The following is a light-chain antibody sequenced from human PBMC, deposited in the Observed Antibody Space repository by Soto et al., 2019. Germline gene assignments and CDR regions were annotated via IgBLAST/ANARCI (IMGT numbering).Light chain of an antibody. J-gene: IGLJ2*01. CDR2: DVT. CDR3: CSYAGRSTFVV. V-gene: IGLV2-11*01. CDR1: SSDVGGYNY. Sequence: QSALTQPRSVSGSPGQSVTISCTGTSSDVGGYNYVSWYQQHPGKAPKLMIYDVTTRPSGVPDRFSGSKSGNTASLTISGLQAEDESEYYCCSYAGRSTFVVFGGGTQLTVL.